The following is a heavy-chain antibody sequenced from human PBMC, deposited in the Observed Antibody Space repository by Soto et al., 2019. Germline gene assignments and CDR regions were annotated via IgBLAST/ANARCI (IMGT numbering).Heavy chain of an antibody. V-gene: IGHV4-39*01. CDR3: AAHDSGGYYAEY. CDR2: IHYRGST. CDR1: GDSVTIRDYY. J-gene: IGHJ4*02. Sequence: QLQLQESGPGLVKPSETLSLTCTVSGDSVTIRDYYWGWIRKPPGKGLEWIGSIHYRGSTYYNPSLKSRVTISGDTSKKQFSLKLTSVTAADAAVYYCAAHDSGGYYAEYWGQGTLVTVSA. D-gene: IGHD3-22*01.